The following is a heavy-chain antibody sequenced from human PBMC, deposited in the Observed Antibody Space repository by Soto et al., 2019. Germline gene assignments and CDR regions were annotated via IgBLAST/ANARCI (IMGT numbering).Heavy chain of an antibody. Sequence: KPSETLSLTCTVSGGSISSGDYYWTWIRQPPGKGLEWIGYIYYSGSTYYNPSLKSRVTMSVDTSKSQFSLKLSSVTAADTAVYYCARKYSSSWYDYWGQGTLVTVSS. CDR2: IYYSGST. J-gene: IGHJ4*02. V-gene: IGHV4-30-4*01. CDR3: ARKYSSSWYDY. D-gene: IGHD6-13*01. CDR1: GGSISSGDYY.